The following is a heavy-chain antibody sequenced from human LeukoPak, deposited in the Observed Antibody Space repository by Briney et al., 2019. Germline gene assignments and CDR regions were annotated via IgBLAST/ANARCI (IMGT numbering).Heavy chain of an antibody. CDR1: GFTFSSYT. D-gene: IGHD3-16*02. CDR2: ISSSSSYI. CDR3: ARVLRSYCCAFDI. V-gene: IGHV3-21*01. J-gene: IGHJ3*02. Sequence: GGSLRLSCAASGFTFSSYTMNWVRQAPGKGLEWVSSISSSSSYIYYADSLKGRFTISRDDAENSLYLQMNSLRVEDTAVYYCARVLRSYCCAFDIWGQGTMVTVSS.